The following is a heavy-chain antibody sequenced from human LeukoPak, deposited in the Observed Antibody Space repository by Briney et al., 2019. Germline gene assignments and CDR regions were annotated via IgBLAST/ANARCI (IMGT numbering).Heavy chain of an antibody. V-gene: IGHV3-7*02. J-gene: IGHJ3*02. CDR2: IKQDGSEE. CDR1: GFTFSSYW. CDR3: ARMWGVAFDI. D-gene: IGHD3-16*01. Sequence: GGSLRLSCAASGFTFSSYWMSWVRQAPGRGLEWVANIKQDGSEEYYVDSVKGRFTISRDNAKNSLYLQMNSLRADDTAVYYCARMWGVAFDIWGQGTVVTVSS.